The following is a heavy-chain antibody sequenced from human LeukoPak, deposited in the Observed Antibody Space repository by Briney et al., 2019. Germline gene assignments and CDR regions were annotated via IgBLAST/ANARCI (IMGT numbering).Heavy chain of an antibody. Sequence: PGESLRLSCAASGFTFDDYALSWVREVPGRGLEWVSGINWNGGSRSYAASVKGRFTIYRDNANSSLHLQMNSLRAEDTALYYCVREGHASQWMPLDYWGQGTLVTVSS. V-gene: IGHV3-20*04. CDR3: VREGHASQWMPLDY. CDR1: GFTFDDYA. CDR2: INWNGGSR. D-gene: IGHD6-19*01. J-gene: IGHJ4*02.